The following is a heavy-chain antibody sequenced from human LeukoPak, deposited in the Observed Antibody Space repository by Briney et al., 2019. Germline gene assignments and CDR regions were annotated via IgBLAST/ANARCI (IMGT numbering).Heavy chain of an antibody. V-gene: IGHV3-74*01. CDR3: ARDLGQYYDTSDNWFDP. CDR1: GFTYSNYW. Sequence: GGSLRLSCAASGFTYSNYWMHWVRQAPGKGLVWVSRINSDGINTSYADSVKGRFTISRDNAKNTLNLQMNSLRAEDTAVYYCARDLGQYYDTSDNWFDPWGQGTLVTVSS. D-gene: IGHD3-22*01. J-gene: IGHJ5*02. CDR2: INSDGINT.